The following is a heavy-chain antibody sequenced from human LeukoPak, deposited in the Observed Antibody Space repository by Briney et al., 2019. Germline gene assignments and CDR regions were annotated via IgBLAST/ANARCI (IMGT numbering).Heavy chain of an antibody. J-gene: IGHJ6*03. CDR1: GFTFSTYA. CDR2: IGGSDGRT. Sequence: GGCLRLFCAASGFTFSTYAMSWVREAPGKGLEWVSLIGGSDGRTRYADSVKGRFTISRDNSKNTLYLEMNSLRAEDTAVYYCAKDSSRSDWGYMDVWGKGTTVTISS. D-gene: IGHD3-9*01. CDR3: AKDSSRSDWGYMDV. V-gene: IGHV3-23*01.